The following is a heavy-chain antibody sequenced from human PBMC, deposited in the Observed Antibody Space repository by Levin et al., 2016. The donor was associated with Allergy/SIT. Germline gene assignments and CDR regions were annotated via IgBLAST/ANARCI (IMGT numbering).Heavy chain of an antibody. D-gene: IGHD3-10*01. Sequence: GESLKISCAASGFIFSSYAMSWVRQAPGKGLEWVSSISGNGGSTYYAGSVKGRFTNSRDNSMNTLYLQMNSLRAEDTALYYCAKGHYYGSGSYLLDYWGQGTLVTVSS. CDR3: AKGHYYGSGSYLLDY. J-gene: IGHJ4*02. CDR2: ISGNGGST. V-gene: IGHV3-23*01. CDR1: GFIFSSYA.